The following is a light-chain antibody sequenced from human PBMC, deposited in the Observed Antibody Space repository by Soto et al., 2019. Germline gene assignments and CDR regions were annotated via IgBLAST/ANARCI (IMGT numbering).Light chain of an antibody. CDR1: QGISSY. CDR2: AAT. CDR3: QQLNSYPQT. Sequence: DIQLTQSPSFLSASVGDRITITFRASQGISSYLAWYQQNPGKAPKLLIYAATTLQSGVPSRFSGSGSGTEFTLTISSLQPEDFATYYCQQLNSYPQTFGQGTKVDIK. J-gene: IGKJ1*01. V-gene: IGKV1-9*01.